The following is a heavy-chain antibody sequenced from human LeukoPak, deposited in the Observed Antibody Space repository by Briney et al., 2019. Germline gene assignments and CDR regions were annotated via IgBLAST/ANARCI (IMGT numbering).Heavy chain of an antibody. CDR2: INQDGSAK. J-gene: IGHJ4*02. Sequence: GGSLRLSCEASRFTFSNYWMQWVRQAPGKGLEWVANINQDGSAKYYVDSVKGRFTVSKDSAKSSLYLQMNSLRVDDTAVYYCTRGDPDFWGQGTLVTVSS. CDR1: RFTFSNYW. D-gene: IGHD3-3*01. CDR3: TRGDPDF. V-gene: IGHV3-7*01.